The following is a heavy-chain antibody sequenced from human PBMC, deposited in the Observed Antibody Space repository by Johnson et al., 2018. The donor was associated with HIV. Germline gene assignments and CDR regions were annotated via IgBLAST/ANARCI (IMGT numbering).Heavy chain of an antibody. V-gene: IGHV3-30*04. J-gene: IGHJ3*02. CDR1: GFTFSS. CDR3: AKGEQLVISRKGHDAFDI. CDR2: ISHDGSNK. Sequence: QVQLVESGGGVVQPGRSLRLSCAASGFTFSSMHWDRQAPGKGLEWVAVISHDGSNKYYADSVKGRFTISRDNSKNTLYLQMNSLRAEDTAVYYCAKGEQLVISRKGHDAFDIWGQGTMVTVSS. D-gene: IGHD6-6*01.